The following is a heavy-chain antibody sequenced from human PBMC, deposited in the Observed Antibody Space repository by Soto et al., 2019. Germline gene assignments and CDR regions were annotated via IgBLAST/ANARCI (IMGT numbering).Heavy chain of an antibody. CDR3: AREEDMVTFSSGLDV. Sequence: QVQLVESGGGVVQPGRSLRLSCSASGFTFNNYAMHWVRQAPGKGLEWVSIISYDGGNKYYADSVKGRFTISRDNSKNTLYLQMNSLRGEDTSVYFCAREEDMVTFSSGLDVWGQGTTVTVSS. D-gene: IGHD3-16*01. J-gene: IGHJ6*02. CDR2: ISYDGGNK. CDR1: GFTFNNYA. V-gene: IGHV3-30-3*01.